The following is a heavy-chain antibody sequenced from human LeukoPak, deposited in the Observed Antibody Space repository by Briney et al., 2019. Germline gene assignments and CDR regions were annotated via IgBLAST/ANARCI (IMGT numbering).Heavy chain of an antibody. CDR3: ARLWFGELSTPDY. CDR2: ISTRDTFI. CDR1: GFTFTTYS. V-gene: IGHV3-21*01. J-gene: IGHJ4*02. D-gene: IGHD3-10*01. Sequence: PGGSLRLSCEASGFTFTTYSMTWVRQTSGEGLEWVSSISTRDTFINYADSVKGRFTISRDNAKNSLFLQMTSLRAEDTAMYYCARLWFGELSTPDYWGQGTLVTVSS.